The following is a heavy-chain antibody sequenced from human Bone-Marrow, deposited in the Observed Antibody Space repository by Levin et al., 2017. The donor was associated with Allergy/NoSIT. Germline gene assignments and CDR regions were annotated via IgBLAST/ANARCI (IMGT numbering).Heavy chain of an antibody. CDR1: GFTFSNFP. J-gene: IGHJ6*02. D-gene: IGHD6-13*01. V-gene: IGHV3-30-3*01. CDR2: ISNDGSDE. CDR3: ARDLSKQLVRLKYYYVGMDV. Sequence: GGSLRLSCSASGFTFSNFPIHWVRQAPGKGLDWVAVISNDGSDENYADSVRGRFTISRDNSKSIVYLQMNSLRAEDSAVYYCARDLSKQLVRLKYYYVGMDVWGQGTTVTVSS.